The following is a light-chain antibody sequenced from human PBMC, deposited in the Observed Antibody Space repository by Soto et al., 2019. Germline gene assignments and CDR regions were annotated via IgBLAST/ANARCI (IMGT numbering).Light chain of an antibody. CDR2: EVS. CDR3: SSRTTSNPYV. CDR1: SSDIGAYNS. V-gene: IGLV2-14*01. J-gene: IGLJ1*01. Sequence: QSALTQPASVSGSPGQSITISCTGTSSDIGAYNSVSWYQQHPGKAPKLMIYEVSNRPSGVSNRFSASKSGNTASLTISGLQAEDEADYYCSSRTTSNPYVFGTGTTVTVL.